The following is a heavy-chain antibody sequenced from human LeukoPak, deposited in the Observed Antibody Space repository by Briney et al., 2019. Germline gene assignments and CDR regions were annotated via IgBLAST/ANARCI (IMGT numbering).Heavy chain of an antibody. Sequence: ASVKVSCKASGYTFTGYYMHWVRQAPGQGLEWMGWINPNSGDTNYAQKFQGRVTMTRDTSISTAYMELSRLRSDDTAVYSCARANHSGPGSDAFDIWGQGTMVTVSS. CDR2: INPNSGDT. D-gene: IGHD1-26*01. V-gene: IGHV1-2*02. CDR3: ARANHSGPGSDAFDI. CDR1: GYTFTGYY. J-gene: IGHJ3*02.